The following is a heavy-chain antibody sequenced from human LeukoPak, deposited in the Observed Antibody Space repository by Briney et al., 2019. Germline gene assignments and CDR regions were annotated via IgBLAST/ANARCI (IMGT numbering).Heavy chain of an antibody. J-gene: IGHJ4*02. CDR1: GYTFTGYY. CDR3: ARVLVGVVTSIYYFDY. V-gene: IGHV1-2*02. Sequence: GASVKVSCKASGYTFTGYYMHWVRQAPGQGLEWMGWINPNSGGTNYAQKFQGRVTMTRDTSTSTAYMELRSLRSDDTAVYYCARVLVGVVTSIYYFDYWGQGTLVTVSS. CDR2: INPNSGGT. D-gene: IGHD2-21*02.